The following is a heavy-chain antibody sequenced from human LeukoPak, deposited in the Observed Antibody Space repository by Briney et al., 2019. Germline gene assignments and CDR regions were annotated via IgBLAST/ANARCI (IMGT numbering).Heavy chain of an antibody. CDR3: AGVFGDFQH. CDR1: GHPISSYY. Sequence: KPSETLSLTCTVSGHPISSYYWSWIRQPPGKGLEWIGYIYYSGSTNYNPSLKSRVSISVDTSKNQFSLKLSSVTAADTAVYYCAGVFGDFQHWGQGTLVTVSS. D-gene: IGHD3-16*01. V-gene: IGHV4-59*08. CDR2: IYYSGST. J-gene: IGHJ1*01.